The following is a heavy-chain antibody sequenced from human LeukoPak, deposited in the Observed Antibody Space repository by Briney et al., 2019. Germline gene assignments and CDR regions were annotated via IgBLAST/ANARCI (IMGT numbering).Heavy chain of an antibody. CDR1: GFTFTNYA. Sequence: QTGGSLRLSCAASGFTFTNYAMNWVRQAPGKGLEWVATVSYDGTDTSYADSVKGRFAIFRDNSKNTLYLQMNSLRTEDTAVYYCARHAGQQLVPGRPTYNWFDPWGQGTLVTVSS. V-gene: IGHV3-30*09. CDR2: VSYDGTDT. D-gene: IGHD6-13*01. CDR3: ARHAGQQLVPGRPTYNWFDP. J-gene: IGHJ5*02.